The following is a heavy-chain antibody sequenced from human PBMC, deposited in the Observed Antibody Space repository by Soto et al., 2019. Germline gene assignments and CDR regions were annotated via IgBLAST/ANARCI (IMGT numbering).Heavy chain of an antibody. CDR3: AVPYYGSGSYVDYGMDV. J-gene: IGHJ6*02. CDR2: IIPIFGTA. V-gene: IGHV1-69*13. Sequence: SVKVSCKASGGTFSSYAISWVRQAPGQGLEWMGGIIPIFGTANYAQKFQGRVTITADESTSTAYMELSSLRSEDTAVYYCAVPYYGSGSYVDYGMDVWGQGTTVTVSS. D-gene: IGHD3-10*01. CDR1: GGTFSSYA.